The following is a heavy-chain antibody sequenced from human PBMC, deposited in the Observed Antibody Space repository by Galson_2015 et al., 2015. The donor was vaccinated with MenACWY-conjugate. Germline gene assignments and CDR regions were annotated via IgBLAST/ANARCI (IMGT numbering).Heavy chain of an antibody. CDR2: VDRVGAT. CDR1: GFSVTDSC. J-gene: IGHJ5*02. Sequence: SLRLSCAVSGFSVTDSCLSWVRQAPGKGPEWIAMVDRVGATIYADSVGGRFTVSRDNFKNTVILQMNSLRAEDTAVYRCSRGYDWCSYFRAWGQGAQVTVSS. D-gene: IGHD2-8*01. CDR3: SRGYDWCSYFRA. V-gene: IGHV3-53*01.